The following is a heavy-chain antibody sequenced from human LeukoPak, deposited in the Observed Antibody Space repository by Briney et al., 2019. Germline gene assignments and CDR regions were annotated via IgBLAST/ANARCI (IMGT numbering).Heavy chain of an antibody. CDR1: GGSISTFY. CDR3: ARTYSSGWYPRIDY. V-gene: IGHV4-59*08. Sequence: SETLSLMCTVSGGSISTFYWSWIRQPPGKGLEWIGYIYYSGSTNYNPSLKSRVTISVDTSKNQFSLKLSSVTAADTAVYYCARTYSSGWYPRIDYWGQGTLVTVSS. J-gene: IGHJ4*02. CDR2: IYYSGST. D-gene: IGHD6-19*01.